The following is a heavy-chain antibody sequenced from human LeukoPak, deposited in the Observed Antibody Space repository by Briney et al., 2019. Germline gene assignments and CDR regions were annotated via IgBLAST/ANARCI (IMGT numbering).Heavy chain of an antibody. CDR1: GYPLASYC. J-gene: IGHJ4*02. CDR3: ATATGSSCGEHLPYYFEN. CDR2: ISVYNGNT. D-gene: IGHD2-21*01. Sequence: ASVKVSCKTSGYPLASYCISWVRQAPGQGLEWMGWISVYNGNTNYAQKFQGRVTMTTDTSTNTAYMEMRSLRSDDTAVYYCATATGSSCGEHLPYYFENWGRGTRVPASS. V-gene: IGHV1-18*04.